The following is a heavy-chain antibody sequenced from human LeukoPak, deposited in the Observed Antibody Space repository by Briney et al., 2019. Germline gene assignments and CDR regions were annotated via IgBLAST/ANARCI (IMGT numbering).Heavy chain of an antibody. CDR2: ISSSGSTF. CDR1: GFTFSNYE. J-gene: IGHJ4*02. CDR3: ARIKSSGYYYGLDY. V-gene: IGHV3-48*03. Sequence: GGSLRLSCAASGFTFSNYEMNWVRQAPGKGLEWASYISSSGSTFYYADSVKGRFTISRDNAKNSLYLQMNSLRAEDTAVYYCARIKSSGYYYGLDYWGQGTLVTVSA. D-gene: IGHD3-22*01.